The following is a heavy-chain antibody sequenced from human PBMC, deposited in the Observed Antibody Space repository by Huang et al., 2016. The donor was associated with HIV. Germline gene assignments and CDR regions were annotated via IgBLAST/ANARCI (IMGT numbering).Heavy chain of an antibody. J-gene: IGHJ4*02. CDR1: GGSITDSNYY. CDR2: IYYSGDT. Sequence: QLQLQESGPGLVRPSETLSLICTVSGGSITDSNYYWGWIRQPPGKGLEWIGSIYYSGDTDDNPSLKSRGTMSVDTSKKRFSLDIRSVAVADTAIYYCARHFGSWSGYFDSWGQGTLVPVSS. CDR3: ARHFGSWSGYFDS. D-gene: IGHD3-10*01. V-gene: IGHV4-39*01.